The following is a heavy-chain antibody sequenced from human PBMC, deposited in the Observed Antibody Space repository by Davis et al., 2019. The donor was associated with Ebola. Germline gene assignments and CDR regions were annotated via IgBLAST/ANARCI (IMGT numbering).Heavy chain of an antibody. CDR3: ATLFTASAPDY. Sequence: GESLKISCKGSGYSFTSYWIAWVRQLPGKGLEWMGIIYPGDSDTRYSPSFQGQVTISADKSISTAYLQWSSLKASDTAMYYCATLFTASAPDYWGQGTLVTVSS. CDR2: IYPGDSDT. J-gene: IGHJ4*02. D-gene: IGHD3-16*01. CDR1: GYSFTSYW. V-gene: IGHV5-51*01.